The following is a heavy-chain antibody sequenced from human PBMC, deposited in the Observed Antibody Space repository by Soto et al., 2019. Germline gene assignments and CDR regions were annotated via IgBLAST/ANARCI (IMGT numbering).Heavy chain of an antibody. CDR2: IKGDGSST. Sequence: EVQLVESGGGLVQPGGSLRLSCAASGCTFSSYWMHWVRQVPGKGLVWVSRIKGDGSSTSYADSVKGRFTISRDNAKNTMYLQMNSLRAEDKAVYYCASQLPSGATWGQGTLVTVSS. CDR3: ASQLPSGAT. J-gene: IGHJ5*02. D-gene: IGHD1-7*01. V-gene: IGHV3-74*01. CDR1: GCTFSSYW.